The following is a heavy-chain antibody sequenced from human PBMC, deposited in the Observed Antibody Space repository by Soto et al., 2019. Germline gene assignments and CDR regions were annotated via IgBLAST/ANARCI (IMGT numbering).Heavy chain of an antibody. CDR1: GGTFSSYA. J-gene: IGHJ6*02. Sequence: ASVKVSCTASGGTFSSYAISWVRQAPGQGLEWMGGIIPIFGTANYAQKFQGRVTITADKSTSTAYMELSSLRSEDTAVYYCARDVRVEMATTTQYYYYYYGMDGWGQGTTVTVYS. CDR2: IIPIFGTA. V-gene: IGHV1-69*06. CDR3: ARDVRVEMATTTQYYYYYYGMDG. D-gene: IGHD5-12*01.